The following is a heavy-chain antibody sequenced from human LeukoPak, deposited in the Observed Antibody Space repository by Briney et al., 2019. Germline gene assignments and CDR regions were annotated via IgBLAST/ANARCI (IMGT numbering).Heavy chain of an antibody. CDR3: AREGGYYDTNGYQKFDY. J-gene: IGHJ4*02. V-gene: IGHV3-30*04. Sequence: PGGSLRLSCAASGFTFSSYAMHWVRQAPGKGLEWVAIISYDGSSKYFANSVKGRFSISRDNSKNTLYLQMNSLRVEDTAVYYCAREGGYYDTNGYQKFDYWGQGTLVTVSS. CDR2: ISYDGSSK. CDR1: GFTFSSYA. D-gene: IGHD3-22*01.